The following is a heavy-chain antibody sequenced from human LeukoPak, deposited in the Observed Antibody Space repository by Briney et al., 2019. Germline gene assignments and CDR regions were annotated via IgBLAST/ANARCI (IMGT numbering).Heavy chain of an antibody. CDR2: INPNSGGA. D-gene: IGHD2-15*01. CDR1: GYIFTGYY. J-gene: IGHJ5*02. CDR3: ARGGCSGGSCYGGFWFDP. V-gene: IGHV1-2*04. Sequence: ASVKVSCKASGYIFTGYYMHWVRQAPGQGLEWVGWINPNSGGANYAQKFQGWVTMTRDTSSSTAYMELSRLRSDDTAVYYCARGGCSGGSCYGGFWFDPWGQGTLVTVSS.